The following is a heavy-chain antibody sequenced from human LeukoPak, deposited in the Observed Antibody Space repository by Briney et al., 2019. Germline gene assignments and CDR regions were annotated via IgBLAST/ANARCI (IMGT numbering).Heavy chain of an antibody. V-gene: IGHV3-7*01. Sequence: GSLRLSCTASGFPFSDYWMTWVRQAPGKGPEWVATIKQDGSQRYYLDSVRGRFTISRDNAKNSLFLQMNGLRAEDTAVYYCARRGGSSSRRSPIDYWGQGTLVTVSS. D-gene: IGHD6-6*01. CDR3: ARRGGSSSRRSPIDY. CDR2: IKQDGSQR. J-gene: IGHJ4*02. CDR1: GFPFSDYW.